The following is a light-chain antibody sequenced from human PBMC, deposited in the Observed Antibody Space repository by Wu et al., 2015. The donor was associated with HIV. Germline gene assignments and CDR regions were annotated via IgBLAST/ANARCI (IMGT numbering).Light chain of an antibody. CDR3: QQYGSSPRYS. CDR2: GAS. CDR1: QSVSSSY. V-gene: IGKV3-20*01. J-gene: IGKJ2*03. Sequence: EIVMTQSPATLSVSPGERATLSCRASQSVSSSYLAWYQQKPGQAPRLLIYGASSRATGIPDRFSGSGSGTDFTLTISRLEPEDFAVYYCQQYGSSPRYSFGQGTKLEIK.